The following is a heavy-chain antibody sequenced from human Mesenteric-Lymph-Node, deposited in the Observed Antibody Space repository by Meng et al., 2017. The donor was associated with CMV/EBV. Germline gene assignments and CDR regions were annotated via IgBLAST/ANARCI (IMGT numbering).Heavy chain of an antibody. D-gene: IGHD6-19*01. CDR2: ISGSGIST. CDR3: AKDEEQWLDSPLRS. Sequence: GESLKISCAASGFTFSSYAMSWVRQAPGKGLEWVSAISGSGISTYYADSVKGRITISRDNSKSTVYLQMNSLRVEDTAVYYCAKDEEQWLDSPLRSWGQGTLVTVSS. V-gene: IGHV3-23*01. J-gene: IGHJ4*02. CDR1: GFTFSSYA.